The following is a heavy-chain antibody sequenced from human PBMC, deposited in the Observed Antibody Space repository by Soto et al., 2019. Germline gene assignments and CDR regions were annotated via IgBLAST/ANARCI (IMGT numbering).Heavy chain of an antibody. J-gene: IGHJ4*01. Sequence: EVQLVESGGGLVQPGGSLRLSCAASGFTFSMYWMHWVRQAPGKGLLWVSRINGDGTDTTYADSVKGRFTISRDNAKNTVYLQMTGLRAEDTAVYYCAREVGRGSGSYYLDYWGQEPWSPSPQ. CDR2: INGDGTDT. D-gene: IGHD3-16*01. CDR3: AREVGRGSGSYYLDY. CDR1: GFTFSMYW. V-gene: IGHV3-74*03.